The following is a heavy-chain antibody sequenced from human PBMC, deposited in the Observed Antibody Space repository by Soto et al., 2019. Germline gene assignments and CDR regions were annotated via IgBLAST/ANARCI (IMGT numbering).Heavy chain of an antibody. Sequence: HPGGSLRLSCAASGFTFSSYSMNWVRQAPGKGLEWVSYISSSSSTIYYADSVKGRFTISRDNAKNSLYLQMNSLRAEDTAVYYCARDHDYGDYTYYMDVWGKGTTVTVSS. J-gene: IGHJ6*03. V-gene: IGHV3-48*04. CDR2: ISSSSSTI. CDR1: GFTFSSYS. D-gene: IGHD4-17*01. CDR3: ARDHDYGDYTYYMDV.